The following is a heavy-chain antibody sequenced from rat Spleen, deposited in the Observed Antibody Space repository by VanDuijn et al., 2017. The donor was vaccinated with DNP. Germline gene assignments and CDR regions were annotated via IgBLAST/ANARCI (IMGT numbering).Heavy chain of an antibody. D-gene: IGHD1-12*02. Sequence: QVQLKESGPGLVQPSQTLSLTCTVSGFSLTSYTVSWVRQPPGKGLDWIAAMSGGGNTYYNSPLKSRLSISRDTSKSQVFLKMNSLQREDTATYYCARETMREVITTSSDCWGQGVMVTVSS. CDR1: GFSLTSYT. V-gene: IGHV2-6*01. CDR2: MSGGGNT. J-gene: IGHJ2*01. CDR3: ARETMREVITTSSDC.